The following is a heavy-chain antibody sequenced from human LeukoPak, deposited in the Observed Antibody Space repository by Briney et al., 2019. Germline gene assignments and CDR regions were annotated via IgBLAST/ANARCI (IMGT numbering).Heavy chain of an antibody. D-gene: IGHD6-13*01. CDR1: GGSISSSSYY. J-gene: IGHJ4*02. V-gene: IGHV4-39*01. CDR3: ARGRGPIAAAGTPRPPYFDY. CDR2: INHSGST. Sequence: SETLSLTCIVSGGSISSSSYYWGWIRQLPGKGLEWIGEINHSGSTNYNPSLKSRVTISVDTSKNQFSLKLSSVTAADTAVYYCARGRGPIAAAGTPRPPYFDYWGQGTLVTVSS.